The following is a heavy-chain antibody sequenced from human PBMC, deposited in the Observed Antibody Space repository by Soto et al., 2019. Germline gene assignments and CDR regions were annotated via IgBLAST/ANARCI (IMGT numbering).Heavy chain of an antibody. Sequence: QVQLVQSGAEVKKPGSSVKVSCKASGGTFTNYTISWVRQAPGQGLEWMGWIIPMCGTTNHAQKLQGRVTINANKSTTTAHMELSSLRSEDTAGDDGAIGIGLRYFDWQFEYWGQGTLVTVSS. CDR3: AIGIGLRYFDWQFEY. V-gene: IGHV1-69*06. D-gene: IGHD3-9*01. J-gene: IGHJ4*02. CDR1: GGTFTNYT. CDR2: IIPMCGTT.